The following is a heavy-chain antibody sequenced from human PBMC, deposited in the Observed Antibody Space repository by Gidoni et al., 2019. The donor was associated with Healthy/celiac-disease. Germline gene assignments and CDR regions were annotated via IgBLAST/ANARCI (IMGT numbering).Heavy chain of an antibody. D-gene: IGHD6-13*01. V-gene: IGHV5-51*01. CDR2: IHPGDSDT. CDR3: ARLSLPYSSNWYQRGWFDP. Sequence: EEQLEQSGAEVKQPGESLKISCKGSGYSFNSYWIGWVRQMPGKGLEWMGIIHPGDSDTRYSPSIQGQITMSADKSISTAYLQWSSLKASDTAMYYCARLSLPYSSNWYQRGWFDPWGQGTLVTVSS. CDR1: GYSFNSYW. J-gene: IGHJ5*02.